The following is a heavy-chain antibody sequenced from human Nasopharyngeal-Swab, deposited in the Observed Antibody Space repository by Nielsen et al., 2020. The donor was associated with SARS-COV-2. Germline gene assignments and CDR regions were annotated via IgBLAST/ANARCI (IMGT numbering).Heavy chain of an antibody. CDR1: GGSISSGSYY. CDR3: ARDRGSSLYYFDY. CDR2: IYTSGST. V-gene: IGHV4-61*02. Sequence: SETLSLTCTVSGGSISSGSYYWSWIRQPAGKGLEWIGRIYTSGSTNYNPSLKSRVTISVDTSKNQFSLKLSSVTAADTAVYYCARDRGSSLYYFDYWGQGTLVTVSP. J-gene: IGHJ4*02. D-gene: IGHD6-13*01.